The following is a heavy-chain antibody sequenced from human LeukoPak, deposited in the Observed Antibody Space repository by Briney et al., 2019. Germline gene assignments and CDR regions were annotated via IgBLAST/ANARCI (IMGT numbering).Heavy chain of an antibody. Sequence: SQTLSLTCTVSDGSINSGSYYWNWIRQPAGKGLEWIGRIYTSGSTNYNPSLKSRVTISVDTSKTQFSLKLRSVTAADTAVYYCARDNIAAPYFDYWGQGTLVTVSS. J-gene: IGHJ4*02. CDR1: DGSINSGSYY. CDR2: IYTSGST. D-gene: IGHD6-6*01. CDR3: ARDNIAAPYFDY. V-gene: IGHV4-61*02.